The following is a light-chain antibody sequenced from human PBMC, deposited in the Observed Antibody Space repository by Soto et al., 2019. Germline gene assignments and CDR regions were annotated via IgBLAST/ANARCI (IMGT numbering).Light chain of an antibody. J-gene: IGKJ1*01. Sequence: EIVLTQSPAILSMSPGERATLSCRASQSVSSYCAWYQQKPGQAPRLLSYDASNSATGVPARFRGSGSATDFALNISSLGPEDFAFYCCQQRRYWPVTVGQGTKVESK. CDR1: QSVSSY. CDR2: DAS. V-gene: IGKV3-11*01. CDR3: QQRRYWPVT.